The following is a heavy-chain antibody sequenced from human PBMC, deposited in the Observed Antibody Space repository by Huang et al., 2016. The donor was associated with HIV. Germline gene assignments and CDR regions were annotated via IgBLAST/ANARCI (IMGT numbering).Heavy chain of an antibody. J-gene: IGHJ6*02. CDR2: GYFLGNT. CDR3: AREGRSVDTDRPDGYYYRGLDV. Sequence: QLRESGPGLVTPSETLSLTCSAPGTSMTSRTFYWGWFRQPPGGGLALIGSGYFLGNTYYNPALKSRATITIDTANKQYSMRLTSGAAAGKAVYFCAREGRSVDTDRPDGYYYRGLDVWGQGTTVIVSS. CDR1: GTSMTSRTFY. D-gene: IGHD2-2*03. V-gene: IGHV4-39*02.